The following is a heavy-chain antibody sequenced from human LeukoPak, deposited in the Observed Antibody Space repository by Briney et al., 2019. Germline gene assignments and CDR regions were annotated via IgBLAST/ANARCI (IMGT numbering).Heavy chain of an antibody. J-gene: IGHJ4*02. CDR2: VSGSGDTT. V-gene: IGHV3-23*01. CDR1: GFPFSSYA. Sequence: GESLRLSCAASGFPFSSYAMSWVRQPPGKGLAWVSGVSGSGDTTYYADSVKGRFTISRDNSKNTLYLQMDSLRAEDAAVYYCAKSDYYDESGHPSSFEYWGQGTLVTVSS. D-gene: IGHD3-16*01. CDR3: AKSDYYDESGHPSSFEY.